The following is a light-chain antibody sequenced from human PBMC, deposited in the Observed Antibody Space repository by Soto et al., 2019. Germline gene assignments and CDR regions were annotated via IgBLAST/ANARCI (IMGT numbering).Light chain of an antibody. CDR2: EVS. V-gene: IGKV2D-29*02. CDR3: MQSTQLPPT. Sequence: DVVMTQSPLSLAVAPGQPASISCKSSQSLVNITGETFLFCYLQKPGEYAQLLIYEVSTRVSGVPDRFSGSGSGTEFTLEISRVEADDVGIYYCMQSTQLPPTFGQGTRLEIK. CDR1: QSLVNITGETF. J-gene: IGKJ5*01.